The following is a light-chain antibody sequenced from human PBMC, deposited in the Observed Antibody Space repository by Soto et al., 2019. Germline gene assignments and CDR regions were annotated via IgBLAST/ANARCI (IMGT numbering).Light chain of an antibody. CDR2: GAS. J-gene: IGKJ2*01. Sequence: EIVMTHSPATLSVSPGERATLSCRASQSVRDNLAWYQQKPGQAPRLLIYGASTRATGIPARFSGSGSWTEFTLTINSLQSEDFALYFCQQSNNWPYTFGQGTKLEIK. CDR1: QSVRDN. CDR3: QQSNNWPYT. V-gene: IGKV3-15*01.